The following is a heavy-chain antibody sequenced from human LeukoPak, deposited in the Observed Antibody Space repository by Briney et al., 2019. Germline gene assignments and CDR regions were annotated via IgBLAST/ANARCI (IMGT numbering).Heavy chain of an antibody. Sequence: KPSETLSLTCTVSGGSISSSSYYWGWIRQPPGKGLEWIGSIYYSGSTYYNPSLKSRVTISVDTSKNQFSLKLSSVTAADTAVYYCARGRFSPELLWFGEFRYNWFDPWGQGTLVTVSS. CDR1: GGSISSSSYY. J-gene: IGHJ5*02. CDR2: IYYSGST. D-gene: IGHD3-10*01. V-gene: IGHV4-39*01. CDR3: ARGRFSPELLWFGEFRYNWFDP.